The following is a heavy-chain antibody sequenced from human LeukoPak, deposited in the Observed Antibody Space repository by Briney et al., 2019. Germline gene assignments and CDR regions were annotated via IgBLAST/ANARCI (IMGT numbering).Heavy chain of an antibody. CDR2: IRSKAYGGTT. CDR1: GFTFDDYG. J-gene: IGHJ4*02. Sequence: GGSLRLSCAASGFTFDDYGMSWVRQAPGKGLEWVGFIRSKAYGGTTEYAASVKGRFTISRDDSKSIAYLQMNSLKTEDTAVYYCTSSYQWEPSDYWGQGTLVTVSS. CDR3: TSSYQWEPSDY. V-gene: IGHV3-49*04. D-gene: IGHD1-26*01.